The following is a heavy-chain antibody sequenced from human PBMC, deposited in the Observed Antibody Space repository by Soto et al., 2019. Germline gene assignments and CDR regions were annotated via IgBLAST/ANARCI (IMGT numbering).Heavy chain of an antibody. J-gene: IGHJ6*02. Sequence: SVKVSCKASGGTFSSYAISWVRQAPGQGLEWMGGIIPIFGTANYAQKFQGRVTITADESTSTAYMELSSLRSEDTAVYYCARELAGTTNYYYYYGMDVWGQGTTVTVSS. CDR1: GGTFSSYA. CDR3: ARELAGTTNYYYYYGMDV. D-gene: IGHD1-7*01. V-gene: IGHV1-69*13. CDR2: IIPIFGTA.